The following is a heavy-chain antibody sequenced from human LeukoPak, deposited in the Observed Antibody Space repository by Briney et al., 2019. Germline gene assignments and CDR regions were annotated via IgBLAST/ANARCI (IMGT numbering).Heavy chain of an antibody. CDR2: IYYSGST. V-gene: IGHV4-59*01. Sequence: SETLSLTCTVSGGSISSYYWSWIRQPPGKGLEWIGYIYYSGSTNYNPSLKSRVTISVDTSKNQFSLKLSSVTAADTAVYYCARGYSSGWADYWGQGTLVTVSS. D-gene: IGHD6-19*01. CDR3: ARGYSSGWADY. J-gene: IGHJ4*02. CDR1: GGSISSYY.